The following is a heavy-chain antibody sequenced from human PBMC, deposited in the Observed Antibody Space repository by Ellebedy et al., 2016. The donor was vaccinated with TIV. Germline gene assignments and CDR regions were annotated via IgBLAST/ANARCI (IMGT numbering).Heavy chain of an antibody. Sequence: ASVKVSCKASGYIFTGYYMHWVRQAPGQGLEWMGWINPNSGGASYAQKFQGRVTMTRDTSIRTAYMELSRLRSDDTAVYYCARTISSSASSGHFDYWGQGTLVTVSS. J-gene: IGHJ4*02. D-gene: IGHD3-10*01. V-gene: IGHV1-2*02. CDR2: INPNSGGA. CDR3: ARTISSSASSGHFDY. CDR1: GYIFTGYY.